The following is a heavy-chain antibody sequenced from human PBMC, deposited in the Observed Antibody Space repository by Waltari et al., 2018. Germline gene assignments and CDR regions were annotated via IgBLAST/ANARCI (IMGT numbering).Heavy chain of an antibody. CDR1: GFGFSNYA. J-gene: IGHJ6*02. V-gene: IGHV3-30*04. D-gene: IGHD6-13*01. CDR2: ISYDGTNK. Sequence: QVQLVESGGGVVQPGRSLRLSCVASGFGFSNYAIHWVRQAPGKGLEWFAIISYDGTNKYYLDSVKGRFTISRDNSKSTLFLEMYTLRAEDTAVYYCAKAAGPYNYYRMDVWGQGTTVTVSS. CDR3: AKAAGPYNYYRMDV.